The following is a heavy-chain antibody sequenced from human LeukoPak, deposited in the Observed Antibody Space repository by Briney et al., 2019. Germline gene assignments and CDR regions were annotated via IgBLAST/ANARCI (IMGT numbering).Heavy chain of an antibody. Sequence: GASVKVSCKASGHTLTVHYIHWVRQGPGQGLEWLGWITLHSGDTHYARKYQGRLTMTSDTSISTGYMELSTLQFDDTAVYYCAREGQLGLDNWGQGTLVTVSS. D-gene: IGHD1-1*01. CDR2: ITLHSGDT. CDR3: AREGQLGLDN. CDR1: GHTLTVHY. J-gene: IGHJ1*01. V-gene: IGHV1-2*02.